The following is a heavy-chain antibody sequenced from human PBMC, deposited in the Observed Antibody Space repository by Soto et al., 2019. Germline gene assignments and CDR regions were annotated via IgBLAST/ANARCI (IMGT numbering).Heavy chain of an antibody. V-gene: IGHV3-9*01. Sequence: GGSLRLSCAASGFRFDDYAMYWVRRVPGKGLEWVAYISWNSRGIGYADSVKGRFSISRDNAKNSLSLQMDSLRTEDTGLYYCVKDMAAGVGESMSLHKWGQGTMVTV. D-gene: IGHD1-26*01. CDR1: GFRFDDYA. J-gene: IGHJ3*01. CDR3: VKDMAAGVGESMSLHK. CDR2: ISWNSRGI.